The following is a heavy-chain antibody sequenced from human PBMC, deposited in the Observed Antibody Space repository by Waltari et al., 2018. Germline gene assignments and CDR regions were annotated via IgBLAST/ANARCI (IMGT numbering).Heavy chain of an antibody. CDR1: GEALSGFC. V-gene: IGHV4-34*01. J-gene: IGHJ4*02. CDR2: IHQSGRT. Sequence: QVQLQQWGAGLLKPPETLSLTCGVHGEALSGFCWSWIRQAPGKGLEWIGEIHQSGRTNYNPSLNNRVSISIDTSKKEFSLKMSSVTAADTAVYYCARGSAWSPTTFHFDYWGQGTLATVSS. CDR3: ARGSAWSPTTFHFDY. D-gene: IGHD1-26*01.